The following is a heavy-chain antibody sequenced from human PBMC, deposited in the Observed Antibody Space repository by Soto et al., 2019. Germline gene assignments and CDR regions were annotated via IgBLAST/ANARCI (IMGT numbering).Heavy chain of an antibody. J-gene: IGHJ4*02. V-gene: IGHV4-39*01. CDR3: ARQRTTVVTQAYFDH. Sequence: SETLSLTCIVSGESISSSSYHWGWIRQPPGKGLEWIGSIYYSGRTYYNPSFKSRVTISIDTSKNQFSLKLSSVTATDTAVYYCARQRTTVVTQAYFDHWGQGALVTVSS. D-gene: IGHD2-21*02. CDR1: GESISSSSYH. CDR2: IYYSGRT.